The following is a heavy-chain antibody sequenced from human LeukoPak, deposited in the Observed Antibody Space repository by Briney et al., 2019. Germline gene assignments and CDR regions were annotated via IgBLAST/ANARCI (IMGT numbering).Heavy chain of an antibody. CDR2: IYYSGST. CDR1: GDSISSSSSF. Sequence: PSETLSLTCTVSGDSISSSSSFWGWIRQPPGKGLEWIGSIYYSGSTYYNPSLKSRVTISVDTSKNQFSLKLSSVTAADTAVYYCARHRSRGDYDYVWGSYRAGPGAFDIWGQGTMVTVSS. V-gene: IGHV4-39*01. J-gene: IGHJ3*02. CDR3: ARHRSRGDYDYVWGSYRAGPGAFDI. D-gene: IGHD3-16*02.